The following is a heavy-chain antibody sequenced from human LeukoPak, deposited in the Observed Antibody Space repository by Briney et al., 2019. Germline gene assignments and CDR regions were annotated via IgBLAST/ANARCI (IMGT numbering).Heavy chain of an antibody. CDR3: AKDQSRVGASDPFDY. Sequence: PGGSLTLSYAASGFTFSSCAMTWVRQSPGKGLEWVSSISGSGATTYYADSVKGRFTISRDNSNNTVYLQMNSLRAEDTAVYYCAKDQSRVGASDPFDYWGQGMQVGVFS. D-gene: IGHD1-26*01. V-gene: IGHV3-23*01. J-gene: IGHJ4*02. CDR2: ISGSGATT. CDR1: GFTFSSCA.